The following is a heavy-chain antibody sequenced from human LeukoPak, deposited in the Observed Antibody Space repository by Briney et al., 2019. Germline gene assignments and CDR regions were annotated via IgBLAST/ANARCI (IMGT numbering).Heavy chain of an antibody. CDR1: AFTFSSYS. CDR2: ISRSSNYI. Sequence: GGSLRLSCAASAFTFSSYSMHWVRQAPGKGLEWFSSISRSSNYIFYADSVKGRFTISRDNAKNSLYLQMNSLRADDTAVYYCARRFAAQLAFVDVWGKGTTVTISS. CDR3: ARRFAAQLAFVDV. D-gene: IGHD3-3*02. J-gene: IGHJ6*04. V-gene: IGHV3-21*01.